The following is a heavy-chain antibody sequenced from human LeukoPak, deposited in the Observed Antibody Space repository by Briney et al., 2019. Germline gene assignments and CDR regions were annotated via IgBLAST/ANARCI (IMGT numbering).Heavy chain of an antibody. CDR2: IYYSGST. D-gene: IGHD6-6*01. V-gene: IGHV4-59*08. CDR3: ATSIAARRTLFDY. CDR1: GGSISSYY. J-gene: IGHJ4*02. Sequence: PSETLSLTCTVTGGSISSYYWSWIRQPPGKGLEWIGYIYYSGSTNYNPSLRSRVTISVDTSKNQFSLKLSSVTAADTAVYYCATSIAARRTLFDYWGQGTLVTVSS.